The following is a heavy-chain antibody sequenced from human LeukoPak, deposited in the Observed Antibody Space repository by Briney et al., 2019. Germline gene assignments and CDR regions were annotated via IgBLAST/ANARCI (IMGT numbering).Heavy chain of an antibody. CDR3: ARGYDIDV. J-gene: IGHJ6*02. Sequence: SETLSLTCTVSGGSISNYYWSWIRQPPGKALEWIGYIYYTGTTKYNPSLKSRATISLDTSKNQFSLRLASVTAADTALFFCARGYDIDVWGQGTTVTVSS. V-gene: IGHV4-59*01. CDR1: GGSISNYY. CDR2: IYYTGTT.